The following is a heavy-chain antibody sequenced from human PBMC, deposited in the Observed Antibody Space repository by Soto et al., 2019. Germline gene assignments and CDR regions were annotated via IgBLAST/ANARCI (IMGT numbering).Heavy chain of an antibody. D-gene: IGHD6-25*01. J-gene: IGHJ4*02. V-gene: IGHV1-69*04. CDR1: GGTFSSYT. CDR3: AREAATVVMYY. Sequence: SVKVSCKASGGTFSSYTISWVRHAPGQGLEWMGRIIPILGIANYAQKFQGRVTITADKSTSTAYMELSSLRSEDTAVYYCAREAATVVMYYWGQGTLVTVSS. CDR2: IIPILGIA.